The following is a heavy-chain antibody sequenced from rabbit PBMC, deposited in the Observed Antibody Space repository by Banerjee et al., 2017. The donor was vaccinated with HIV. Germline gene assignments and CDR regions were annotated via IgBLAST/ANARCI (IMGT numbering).Heavy chain of an antibody. J-gene: IGHJ2*01. CDR3: ARWYTTAGGGYVHSLHP. V-gene: IGHV1S45*01. D-gene: IGHD8-1*01. Sequence: QEQLEESGGDLVKPEGSLTLTCTASGFSFSSSYWICWIRQAPGKGLEWIACIDAGSSGNTYYASWAKGRFTISKTSSTTVTLQMTSLTAADTATYFCARWYTTAGGGYVHSLHPWGPGTLVTVS. CDR2: IDAGSSGNT. CDR1: GFSFSSSYW.